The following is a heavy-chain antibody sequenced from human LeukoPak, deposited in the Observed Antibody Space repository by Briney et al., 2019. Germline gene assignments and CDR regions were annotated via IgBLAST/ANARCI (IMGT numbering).Heavy chain of an antibody. CDR3: AREGYDFWSGYYRWFDP. D-gene: IGHD3-3*01. V-gene: IGHV4-59*01. J-gene: IGHJ5*02. CDR1: GGSISSYY. Sequence: SSETLSLTCIVSGGSISSYYWSWIRQPPGKGLEWIGYIYYSGSTNYNPSLKSRVTISVDTSKNQFSLELSSVTAADTAVYYCAREGYDFWSGYYRWFDPWGQGTLVTVSS. CDR2: IYYSGST.